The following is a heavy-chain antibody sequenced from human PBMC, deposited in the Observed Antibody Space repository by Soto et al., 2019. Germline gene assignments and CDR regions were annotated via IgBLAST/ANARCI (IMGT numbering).Heavy chain of an antibody. V-gene: IGHV3-23*01. D-gene: IGHD6-19*01. J-gene: IGHJ4*02. CDR1: GFTFSSYA. CDR3: AKYSRIAVAGSKNYFDY. CDR2: ISGSGGST. Sequence: GGSLRLSCAASGFTFSSYAMSWVRQAPGKGLEWVSAISGSGGSTYYADSVKGRFTISRDNSKNTLYLQMNSLRAEDTAVYYCAKYSRIAVAGSKNYFDYRGQGTLVTVSS.